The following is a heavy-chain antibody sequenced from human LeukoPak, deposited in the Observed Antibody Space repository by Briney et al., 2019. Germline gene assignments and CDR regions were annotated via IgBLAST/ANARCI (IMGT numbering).Heavy chain of an antibody. Sequence: ASVKVSCKASGYTFTNYGITWVRQAPGQGLEWMGWRSAYNGNTKYAQTLQGRVTMTTDTSTSTAYMELRSLRSDDTAVYYCARDHSSSCQLFDYWGQGTLVTVSS. CDR2: RSAYNGNT. V-gene: IGHV1-18*01. CDR1: GYTFTNYG. J-gene: IGHJ4*02. CDR3: ARDHSSSCQLFDY. D-gene: IGHD6-13*01.